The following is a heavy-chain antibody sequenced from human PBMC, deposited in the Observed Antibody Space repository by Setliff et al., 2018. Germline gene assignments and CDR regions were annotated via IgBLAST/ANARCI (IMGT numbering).Heavy chain of an antibody. CDR1: GYSFSRHW. V-gene: IGHV5-51*01. J-gene: IGHJ4*02. CDR3: ARRTGFAVAGFDH. CDR2: IYPGDSDF. Sequence: PGESLKISCKGSGYSFSRHWIGWVRQVPGKGLEWIGIIYPGDSDFRYNPSFQGQVTISADKSINTAYLQWSNLKASDTAIYYCARRTGFAVAGFDHWGQGTLVTVSS. D-gene: IGHD6-19*01.